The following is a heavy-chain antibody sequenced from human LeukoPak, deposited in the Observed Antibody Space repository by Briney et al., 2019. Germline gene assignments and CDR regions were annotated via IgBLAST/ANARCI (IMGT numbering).Heavy chain of an antibody. CDR1: GYTFTSYD. CDR2: MNPNSGNT. Sequence: ASVKVSCKASGYTFTSYDINWVRQATGQGLEWMGWMNPNSGNTGYAQKFQGRVTMTRNTSISTAYMELSSLRSEDTAVYYCARQLWFGVEYYYGMDVWGLGTTVTVSS. J-gene: IGHJ6*02. D-gene: IGHD3-10*01. CDR3: ARQLWFGVEYYYGMDV. V-gene: IGHV1-8*01.